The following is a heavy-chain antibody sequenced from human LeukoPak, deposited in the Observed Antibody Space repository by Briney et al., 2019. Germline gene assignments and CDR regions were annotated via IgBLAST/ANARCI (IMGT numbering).Heavy chain of an antibody. J-gene: IGHJ5*02. D-gene: IGHD2-2*01. Sequence: PSGTLSLTCTVSGGSISTYHWSWIRQPAGKGLEWIGRIYTSGSTSYSPSLKSRISISVHKSKSQFSLKLSSVTAADTAVYYCARDLEHCDSTSCHNWFDPWGQGTLVTVSS. CDR1: GGSISTYH. V-gene: IGHV4-4*07. CDR2: IYTSGST. CDR3: ARDLEHCDSTSCHNWFDP.